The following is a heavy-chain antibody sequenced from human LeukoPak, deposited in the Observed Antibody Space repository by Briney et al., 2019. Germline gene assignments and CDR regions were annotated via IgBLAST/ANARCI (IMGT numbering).Heavy chain of an antibody. J-gene: IGHJ6*02. CDR2: ISYDGSDK. Sequence: GGSLRLSCAASGFSFRTHGMHWVRQAPGRGLEWVALISYDGSDKYYANSVKGRFTISRDNSKNTLYLQMNNLRAEDTAVYYCANSILLWFDGMDVWGQGTTVTVSS. CDR3: ANSILLWFDGMDV. CDR1: GFSFRTHG. D-gene: IGHD3-10*01. V-gene: IGHV3-30*18.